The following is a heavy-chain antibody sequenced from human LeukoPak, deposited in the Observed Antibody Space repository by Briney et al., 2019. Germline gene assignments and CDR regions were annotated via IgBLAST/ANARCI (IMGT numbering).Heavy chain of an antibody. CDR2: FYTSGTT. Sequence: SETLPLTCTVSGVSISSDSYYWSWIRQPAGKGLEWIGRFYTSGTTNYNPSLKSRVTISVDTSKNQSSLKLRSVTAADTALYYCARSELSCSGGSCPTRYAFDIWGQGTVVTASS. CDR3: ARSELSCSGGSCPTRYAFDI. CDR1: GVSISSDSYY. V-gene: IGHV4-61*02. D-gene: IGHD2-15*01. J-gene: IGHJ3*02.